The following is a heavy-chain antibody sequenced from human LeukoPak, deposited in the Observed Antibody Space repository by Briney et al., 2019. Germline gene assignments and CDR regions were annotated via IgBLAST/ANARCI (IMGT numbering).Heavy chain of an antibody. CDR3: ARGSGLVWGRRFDY. J-gene: IGHJ4*02. D-gene: IGHD6-19*01. CDR1: GYTFTSYD. V-gene: IGHV1-8*01. CDR2: MNPNSGNT. Sequence: ASVKVSCKASGYTFTSYDINWVRQATGQGLAWMGWMNPNSGNTGYAQKFQGRVTMTRNTSISTAYMELSSLRSEDTAVYYCARGSGLVWGRRFDYWGQGTLVTVSS.